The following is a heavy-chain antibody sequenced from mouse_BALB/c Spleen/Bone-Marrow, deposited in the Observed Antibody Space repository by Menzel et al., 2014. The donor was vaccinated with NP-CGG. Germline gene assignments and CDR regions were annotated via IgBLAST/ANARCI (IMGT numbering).Heavy chain of an antibody. Sequence: VQLQQSGPGLVAPSQSLSITCTVSGFSLTSYGVHWVRQPPGKGLEWLVVIWSDGNTTYNSALKSRLSISKDNSKSQVFLKMNSLQTDDTAIYYCARSPYGNYAMDYWGQGTSVTVSS. CDR3: ARSPYGNYAMDY. D-gene: IGHD2-10*02. V-gene: IGHV2-6*02. J-gene: IGHJ4*01. CDR1: GFSLTSYG. CDR2: IWSDGNT.